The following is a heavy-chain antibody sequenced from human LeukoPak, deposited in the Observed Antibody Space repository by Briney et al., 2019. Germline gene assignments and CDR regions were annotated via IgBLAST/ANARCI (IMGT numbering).Heavy chain of an antibody. CDR1: GFTFSSYS. D-gene: IGHD2-15*01. CDR2: ISSSSSYI. Sequence: GGSLRLSCAASGFTFSSYSMNWVRKAPGKRLEWVSSISSSSSYIKYADSVKGRFTISRDNAKNSLYLQMNSLRAEDTAVYYCARKPCSGGSCYRGDYWGQGTLVTVSS. J-gene: IGHJ4*02. CDR3: ARKPCSGGSCYRGDY. V-gene: IGHV3-21*01.